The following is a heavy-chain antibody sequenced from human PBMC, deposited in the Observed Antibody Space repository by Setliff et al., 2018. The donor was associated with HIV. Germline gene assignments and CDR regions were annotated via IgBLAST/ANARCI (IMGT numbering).Heavy chain of an antibody. CDR1: GGSISSSNW. J-gene: IGHJ5*02. D-gene: IGHD3-10*01. Sequence: SETLSLTCAVSGGSISSSNWWSWVRQPPGKGLEWIGEIYHSGSIIYNPSLQSRVTMSVDTSKNQFSLKVRSLTAADTGLYYCARVKSIKTTLVRLWPRFDLWGQGTQVTVSS. CDR2: IYHSGSI. CDR3: ARVKSIKTTLVRLWPRFDL. V-gene: IGHV4-4*02.